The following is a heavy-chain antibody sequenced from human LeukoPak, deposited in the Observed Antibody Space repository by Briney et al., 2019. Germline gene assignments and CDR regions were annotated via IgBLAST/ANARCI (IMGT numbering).Heavy chain of an antibody. V-gene: IGHV1-18*01. CDR3: ARVVSGWYNWFDP. Sequence: GASVKVSCKASGYTFGTYAISWVRQAPGQGLEWMGWVSAYNGHTSYAQKFQGRVTMTTDTSTSTAYMELRSLRSDDTAVYYCARVVSGWYNWFDPWGQGTLVTVSS. CDR2: VSAYNGHT. J-gene: IGHJ5*02. D-gene: IGHD6-19*01. CDR1: GYTFGTYA.